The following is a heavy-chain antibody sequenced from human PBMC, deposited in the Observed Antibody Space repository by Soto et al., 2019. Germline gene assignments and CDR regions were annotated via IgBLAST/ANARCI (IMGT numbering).Heavy chain of an antibody. Sequence: GGSLRLSCSASGFTFSNYNMNWVRQASGKGLEWVGRIRSKANSYATAYAASVKGRFTISRDDSKNTAYLQMNSLKTEDTAVYYCTAGMGYCSSTSCPYSSSSTEFDYWGQGTLVTVSS. CDR1: GFTFSNYN. CDR2: IRSKANSYAT. V-gene: IGHV3-73*01. D-gene: IGHD2-2*01. J-gene: IGHJ4*02. CDR3: TAGMGYCSSTSCPYSSSSTEFDY.